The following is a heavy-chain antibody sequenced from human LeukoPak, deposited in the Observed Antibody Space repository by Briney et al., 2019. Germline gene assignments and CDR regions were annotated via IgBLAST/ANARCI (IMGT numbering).Heavy chain of an antibody. D-gene: IGHD3-10*01. V-gene: IGHV4-59*01. CDR3: ARSRRGTVYYFDY. CDR2: IYYSGST. Sequence: PSETLSLTCTVSGGSISSYYWSWIRQPPGKGLEWIGYIYYSGSTNYNPSLKSRVTISVDTSKNQFSLKLSSVAAADTAVYYCARSRRGTVYYFDYWGQGTLVTVSS. J-gene: IGHJ4*02. CDR1: GGSISSYY.